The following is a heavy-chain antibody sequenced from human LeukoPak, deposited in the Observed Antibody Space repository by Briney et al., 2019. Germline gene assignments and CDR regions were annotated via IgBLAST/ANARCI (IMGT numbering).Heavy chain of an antibody. CDR3: ATSHDSSACD. V-gene: IGHV3-7*01. Sequence: GGSLRLSCAASGFTFSNYWMSWVRQAPGKGLEWVANINQDGSVKFYVWSVKGRFTISRDNAKNSVYLQMTTLRAEDTAVYYCATSHDSSACDCGQGTLVTVSS. D-gene: IGHD3-22*01. J-gene: IGHJ4*02. CDR2: INQDGSVK. CDR1: GFTFSNYW.